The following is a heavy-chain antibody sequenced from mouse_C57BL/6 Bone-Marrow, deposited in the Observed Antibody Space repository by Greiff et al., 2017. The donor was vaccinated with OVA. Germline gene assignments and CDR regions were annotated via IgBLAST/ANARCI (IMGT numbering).Heavy chain of an antibody. CDR1: GYAFSSSW. V-gene: IGHV1-82*01. Sequence: VKLMESGPELVKPGASVKISCKASGYAFSSSWMNWVKQRPGKGLEWIGRIYPGDGDTNYNGKFKGKATLTADKSSSTAYMQLSSLTSEDSAVYFCARSGFITTTFDYWGQGTTLTVSS. D-gene: IGHD1-1*01. J-gene: IGHJ2*01. CDR2: IYPGDGDT. CDR3: ARSGFITTTFDY.